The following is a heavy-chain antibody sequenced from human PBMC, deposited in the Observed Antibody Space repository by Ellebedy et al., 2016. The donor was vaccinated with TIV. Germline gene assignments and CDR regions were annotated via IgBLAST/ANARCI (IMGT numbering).Heavy chain of an antibody. CDR1: GFSFNEFW. Sequence: GESLKISXLASGFSFNEFWMDWVRQAPGKGLMWVARIKSDGSSTTYVDSVRGRFTISRDNSKNTLYLQMNSLRAEDTAVYYCVKECGGHSFADYWGQGTLVTVSS. V-gene: IGHV3-74*01. D-gene: IGHD4-23*01. CDR3: VKECGGHSFADY. J-gene: IGHJ4*02. CDR2: IKSDGSST.